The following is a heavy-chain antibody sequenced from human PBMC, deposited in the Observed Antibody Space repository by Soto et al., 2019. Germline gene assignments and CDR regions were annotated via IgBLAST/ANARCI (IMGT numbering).Heavy chain of an antibody. CDR1: GFIYSIYA. Sequence: EVQLLQSGGGLVQPGGSLRLSCTASGFIYSIYAMAWVRQAPGKGLEWVSAISGSGGETYYADCVKGRFTISRDNSKNTVYLQMTSLRAEDTAVYYCAKEIAVAVATPPEYWGQGPLVPVSS. CDR2: ISGSGGET. CDR3: AKEIAVAVATPPEY. V-gene: IGHV3-23*01. J-gene: IGHJ4*02. D-gene: IGHD5-12*01.